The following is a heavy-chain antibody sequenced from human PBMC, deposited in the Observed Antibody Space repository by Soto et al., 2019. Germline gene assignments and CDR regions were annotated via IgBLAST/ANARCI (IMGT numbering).Heavy chain of an antibody. CDR2: ITSSSSTI. V-gene: IGHV3-48*02. J-gene: IGHJ4*02. CDR1: GFTLRSYS. Sequence: GSLRLSCAASGFTLRSYSMNWVRQAPGKGLEWVSFITSSSSTIYYADSVKGRFTISRDNAKNSLYLQMNSLRDEDTAVYYCARDSKTWSGYPIDSWGQGTLVTVSS. CDR3: ARDSKTWSGYPIDS. D-gene: IGHD3-3*01.